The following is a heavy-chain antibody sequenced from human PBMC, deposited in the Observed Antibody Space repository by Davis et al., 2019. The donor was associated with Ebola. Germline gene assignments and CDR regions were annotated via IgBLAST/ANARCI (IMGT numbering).Heavy chain of an antibody. Sequence: GESLKISCKGSGYSFSNYCIVWVRQMPGKGLECVGIIFPGDSDNEYSPSFQGQVTISADKSISTAYLQWSSLKASDTAMYYCARGTDGYNPGGYFDSWGQGTLVTVSS. CDR2: IFPGDSDN. V-gene: IGHV5-51*01. CDR3: ARGTDGYNPGGYFDS. CDR1: GYSFSNYC. J-gene: IGHJ4*02. D-gene: IGHD5-24*01.